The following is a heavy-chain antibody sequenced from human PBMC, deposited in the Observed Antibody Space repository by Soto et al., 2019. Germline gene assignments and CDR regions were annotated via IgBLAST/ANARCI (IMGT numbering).Heavy chain of an antibody. CDR3: ARARCSSTRCYHG. J-gene: IGHJ4*02. CDR1: GFIFSSYS. CDR2: ISSSSSYI. V-gene: IGHV3-21*01. Sequence: EVQLVESGGGLVKPGGSLRLSCADSGFIFSSYSMNWVRQAPGKGLEWVSSISSSSSYIYYADSVKGRFTISRDNAKNALYMQMNSLRAEDTAVYYCARARCSSTRCYHGWGQGTLVTVSS. D-gene: IGHD2-2*01.